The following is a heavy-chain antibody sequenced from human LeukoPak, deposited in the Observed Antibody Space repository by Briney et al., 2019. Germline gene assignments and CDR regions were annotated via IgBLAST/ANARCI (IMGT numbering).Heavy chain of an antibody. CDR3: ARGPRDYGTYYYGMDV. J-gene: IGHJ6*02. Sequence: ASVKVSFKAPGGTFTSYAISWVRQAPGQGLEWMGWINPNSGGTNYAQKFQGRVTMTRDTSISTAYMELSRLRSDDTAVYYCARGPRDYGTYYYGMDVWGQGTTVTVSS. CDR1: GGTFTSYA. CDR2: INPNSGGT. V-gene: IGHV1-2*02. D-gene: IGHD4-17*01.